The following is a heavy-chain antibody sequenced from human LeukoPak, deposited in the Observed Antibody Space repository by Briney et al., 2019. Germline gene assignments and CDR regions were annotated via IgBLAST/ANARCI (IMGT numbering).Heavy chain of an antibody. Sequence: AGGSLRLSCTASGFTFGDYAMSWVRQAPGKGLEWVGFIRSKAYGGTTEYAASVKGRFTISRDDSKSIVYLQMNSLKTEDTAVYYCTRGSSSSWYPAAFDYWGQGTLVTVSS. D-gene: IGHD6-13*01. CDR3: TRGSSSSWYPAAFDY. V-gene: IGHV3-49*04. CDR2: IRSKAYGGTT. J-gene: IGHJ4*02. CDR1: GFTFGDYA.